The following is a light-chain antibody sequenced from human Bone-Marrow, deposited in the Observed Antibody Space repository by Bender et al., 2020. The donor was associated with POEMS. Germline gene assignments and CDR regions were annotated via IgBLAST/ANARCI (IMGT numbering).Light chain of an antibody. CDR3: ASYGPGGLYV. Sequence: QSALTQPPSASGSPGQSVTISCTGTSSDIGTYNFVSWYQQHPGKAPKLMIYEVNKRPSGVPDRFSGSKSANAASLTVSGLQAEDEADYYCASYGPGGLYVFGTGTRVTAL. CDR1: SSDIGTYNF. V-gene: IGLV2-8*01. CDR2: EVN. J-gene: IGLJ1*01.